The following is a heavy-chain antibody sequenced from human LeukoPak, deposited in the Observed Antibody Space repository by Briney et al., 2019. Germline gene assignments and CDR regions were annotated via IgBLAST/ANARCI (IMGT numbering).Heavy chain of an antibody. J-gene: IGHJ4*02. CDR1: GFTFSSYA. Sequence: PGGSLRLSCSASGFTFSSYAMHCVRQAPGEELEYISGVTSDGGTTYHADSVKGRFTISRDNSKNTLYLQMSSLRVEDTAVYYCVKVSSTVGATYFDYWGQGTLVTGSS. D-gene: IGHD1-26*01. V-gene: IGHV3-64D*06. CDR2: VTSDGGTT. CDR3: VKVSSTVGATYFDY.